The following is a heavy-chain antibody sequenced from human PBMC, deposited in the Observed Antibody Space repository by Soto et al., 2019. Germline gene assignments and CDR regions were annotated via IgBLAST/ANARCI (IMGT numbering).Heavy chain of an antibody. CDR2: IYDGGTT. V-gene: IGHV4-30-4*01. D-gene: IGHD7-27*01. J-gene: IGHJ4*02. CDR3: ARGPSGDKVDY. CDR1: GGSISSAAYC. Sequence: PSETLSLTCTVSGGSISSAAYCWSWIRQSPDKGLEWIGHIYDGGTTYSSPSLKGRVTISADPSETQFSLKLNSVSAADTAVYYCARGPSGDKVDYWGQGIQVTVSS.